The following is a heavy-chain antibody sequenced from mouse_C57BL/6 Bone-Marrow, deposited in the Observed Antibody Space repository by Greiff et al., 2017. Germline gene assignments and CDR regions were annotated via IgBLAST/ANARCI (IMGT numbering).Heavy chain of an antibody. Sequence: VQLQQPGAELVRPGTSVKLSCKASGYTFTSYWMHWVKQRPGQGLEWIGVIDPSDSYTNYNQKFKGKATLTVDTSSSTAYMQLSSLTSEDSAVYYCAREGITTVPLWGQGTTRTVSS. D-gene: IGHD1-1*01. CDR2: IDPSDSYT. CDR1: GYTFTSYW. J-gene: IGHJ2*01. CDR3: AREGITTVPL. V-gene: IGHV1-59*01.